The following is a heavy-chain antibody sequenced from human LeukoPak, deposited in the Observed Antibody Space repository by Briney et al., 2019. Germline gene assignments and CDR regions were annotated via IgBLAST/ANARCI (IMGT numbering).Heavy chain of an antibody. Sequence: GRSLRLSCAASGFTFSSYGMHWVRQAPGKGLEWVAVISYDGSNKYYADSVKGRFTISRDNSKNALYLQMNSLRAEDTAVYYCAKGGSVSVGANPFDYWGQGTLVTVSS. D-gene: IGHD1-26*01. CDR2: ISYDGSNK. V-gene: IGHV3-30*18. CDR3: AKGGSVSVGANPFDY. J-gene: IGHJ4*02. CDR1: GFTFSSYG.